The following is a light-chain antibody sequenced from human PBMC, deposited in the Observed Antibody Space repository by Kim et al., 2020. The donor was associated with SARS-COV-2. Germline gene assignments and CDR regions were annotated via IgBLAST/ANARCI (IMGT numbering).Light chain of an antibody. CDR3: QAWDSSTAV. CDR2: QDT. J-gene: IGLJ3*02. CDR1: KLGDKY. Sequence: VSPGRPAGITCSDDKLGDKYACWYQQKPGQSPVLVIYQDTKRPSGIPERFSGSNSGNTATLTISGTQAMDEADYYCQAWDSSTAVFGGGTQLTVL. V-gene: IGLV3-1*01.